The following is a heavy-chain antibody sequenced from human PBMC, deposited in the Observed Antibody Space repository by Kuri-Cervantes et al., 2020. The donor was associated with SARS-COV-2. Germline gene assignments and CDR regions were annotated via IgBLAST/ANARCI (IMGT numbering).Heavy chain of an antibody. D-gene: IGHD3-10*01. CDR3: ARAKIYGSGSYLRY. Sequence: GESLKISCAASGFTFSGHWIHWVRQAPGKGLVWVSRINPDGSYTNNADSVKGRFTLSRDNAKNTLYLQMNSLRAEDTAVYYCARAKIYGSGSYLRYWGQGTLVTVSS. J-gene: IGHJ4*02. CDR1: GFTFSGHW. CDR2: INPDGSYT. V-gene: IGHV3-74*01.